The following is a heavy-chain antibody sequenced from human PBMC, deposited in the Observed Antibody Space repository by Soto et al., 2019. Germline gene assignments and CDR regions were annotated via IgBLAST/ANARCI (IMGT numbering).Heavy chain of an antibody. V-gene: IGHV3-21*01. J-gene: IGHJ4*02. CDR2: ISSSSSYI. Sequence: PGGSLRLSCAASGFTFSSYSMNWVRQAPGKGLEWVSSISSSSSYIYYADSVKGRFTISRDNAKNSLYLQMNSLRAEDTAVYYCARDPSTIGYCSSTSYYLRYFDYWGQGTLVTVSS. CDR1: GFTFSSYS. D-gene: IGHD2-2*03. CDR3: ARDPSTIGYCSSTSYYLRYFDY.